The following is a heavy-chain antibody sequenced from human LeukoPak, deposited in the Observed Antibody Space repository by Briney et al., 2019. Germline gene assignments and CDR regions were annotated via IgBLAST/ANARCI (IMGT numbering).Heavy chain of an antibody. V-gene: IGHV3-23*01. CDR1: GFTFSSYA. D-gene: IGHD3-22*01. J-gene: IGHJ4*02. CDR2: ISDTGGGT. Sequence: GGSLRLSCAASGFTFSSYAMSWVRQAPGKGLEWVSTISDTGGGTYYADSVKGRFTISRDNSKNTLYLQMNSLRVEDTAVYYCANNYYDSKGSFDHWGQGTLVTVSS. CDR3: ANNYYDSKGSFDH.